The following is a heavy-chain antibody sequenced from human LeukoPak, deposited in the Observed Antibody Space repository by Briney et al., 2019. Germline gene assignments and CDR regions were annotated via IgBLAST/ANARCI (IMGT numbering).Heavy chain of an antibody. J-gene: IGHJ6*02. D-gene: IGHD2-2*01. CDR3: ARRFCCSSTSCPYGMDV. V-gene: IGHV4-59*01. CDR1: GGSISSYY. Sequence: NPSETLSLTCTVSGGSISSYYWSWIRQPPGKGLEWTGYIFYTGSTNYNPSLKSRVTISVDTSKNQFSLRLSSVTAADTAVYCCARRFCCSSTSCPYGMDVWGQGTTVTVSS. CDR2: IFYTGST.